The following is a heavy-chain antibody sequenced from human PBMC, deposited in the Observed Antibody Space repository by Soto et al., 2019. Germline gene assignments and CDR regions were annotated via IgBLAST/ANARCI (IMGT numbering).Heavy chain of an antibody. J-gene: IGHJ4*02. V-gene: IGHV1-69*12. CDR1: GGTFSSYA. CDR3: ARSLAVTTLTYYFDY. Sequence: QVQLVQSGAEVKKPGSSVKVSCKASGGTFSSYAISWVRQAPGQGLEWMGGIIPIFGTANYAQKFQGRVKITADESTSPAYMERRSLRSEDTAVYYCARSLAVTTLTYYFDYWGQGTLVTVSS. CDR2: IIPIFGTA. D-gene: IGHD4-17*01.